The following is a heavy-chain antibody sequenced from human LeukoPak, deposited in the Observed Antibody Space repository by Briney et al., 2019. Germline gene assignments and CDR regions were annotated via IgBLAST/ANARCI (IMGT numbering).Heavy chain of an antibody. D-gene: IGHD3-22*01. V-gene: IGHV3-23*01. CDR1: KFTFNNYA. J-gene: IGHJ3*02. CDR3: ARDHHRRLYDSQARDTFDI. CDR2: ISGSGDNM. Sequence: PGGSLRLSCLASKFTFNNYAMTWVRQAPGKGLEWVSSISGSGDNMDYADSVKGRFTISRDNAKNSLYLQMNSLRAEDTAMYYCARDHHRRLYDSQARDTFDIWGQGTMVTVSS.